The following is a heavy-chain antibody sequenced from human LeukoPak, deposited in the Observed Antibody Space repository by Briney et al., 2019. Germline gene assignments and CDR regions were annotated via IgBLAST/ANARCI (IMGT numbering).Heavy chain of an antibody. D-gene: IGHD5-24*01. V-gene: IGHV4-61*01. CDR1: GGSVSSGSYY. J-gene: IGHJ4*02. Sequence: PSETLSLTCTVSGGSVSSGSYYWSWIRQPPGKGLEWIGSIFSSGSTNYNTSLRSRVSISLDTSKNQFSLKLGSVTAADTAVYFCARGGYGYNRWDYFDYWGQGTLVTVSS. CDR2: IFSSGST. CDR3: ARGGYGYNRWDYFDY.